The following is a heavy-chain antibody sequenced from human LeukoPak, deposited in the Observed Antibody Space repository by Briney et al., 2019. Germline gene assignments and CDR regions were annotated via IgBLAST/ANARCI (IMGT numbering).Heavy chain of an antibody. J-gene: IGHJ4*02. CDR2: IYYSGST. CDR1: GGSISSYY. Sequence: WETLSLTCSVSGGSISSYYWSWIRQPPGKGLEWIGYIYYSGSTNYNPSLKSRVTISVDTSKNQFSLKLNSVTAADTAVYYCARRVSSGQLDYWGQGTLVTVSS. CDR3: ARRVSSGQLDY. V-gene: IGHV4-59*08. D-gene: IGHD6-19*01.